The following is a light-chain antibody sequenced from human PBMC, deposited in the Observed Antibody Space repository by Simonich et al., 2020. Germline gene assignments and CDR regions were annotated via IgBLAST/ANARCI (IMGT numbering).Light chain of an antibody. V-gene: IGKV4-1*01. CDR1: QSVLYSSNNKNY. CDR2: WAS. CDR3: QQYYSTPFT. J-gene: IGKJ3*01. Sequence: DIVMTQSPDSLAVSLGERATINCKSSQSVLYSSNNKNYLAWYQQKPGQTPKLLIYWASTRGAGVPDRFRGSGSGTDFTLTISSLQAEDVAVYYCQQYYSTPFTFGPGTKVDIK.